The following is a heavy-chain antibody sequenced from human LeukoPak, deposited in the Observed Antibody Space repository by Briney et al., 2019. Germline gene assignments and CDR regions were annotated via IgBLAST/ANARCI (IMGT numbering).Heavy chain of an antibody. CDR1: GFTFGDYA. V-gene: IGHV3-49*03. J-gene: IGHJ4*02. Sequence: PGGSLRLSCTASGFTFGDYAMSWFRQAPGKGLEWVSLIRDKAYGGTTEYAASVKGGFTISRDDSKNIAYLQVNSLKTEDTGVYYCTRDCSSTNCFVDSWGQGTLVTVSS. D-gene: IGHD2-2*01. CDR3: TRDCSSTNCFVDS. CDR2: IRDKAYGGTT.